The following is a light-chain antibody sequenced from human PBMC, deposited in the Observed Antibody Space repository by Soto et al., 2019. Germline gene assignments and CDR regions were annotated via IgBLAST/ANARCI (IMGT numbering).Light chain of an antibody. CDR2: AAS. Sequence: AIQLTQSPSSLSASAGDRVTITCRASQGISSALAWYLQKPGKAPKLLIYAASSLESGVPSRFSGSGSATEFTLTITSLQPDDFATYCCQQYNSYPWTFGQGTKVDIK. CDR3: QQYNSYPWT. CDR1: QGISSA. J-gene: IGKJ1*01. V-gene: IGKV1-13*02.